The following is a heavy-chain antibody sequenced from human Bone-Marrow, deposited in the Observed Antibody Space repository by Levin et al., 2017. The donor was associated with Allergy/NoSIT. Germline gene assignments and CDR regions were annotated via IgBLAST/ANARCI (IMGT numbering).Heavy chain of an antibody. CDR2: ISSSSNTI. Sequence: QSGGSLRLSCTASGFTLSSYSMNWVRQAPGRGLEWVSYISSSSNTIYYADSVKGRFTISRDNAKNSLYLHMSSLRDEDTAVYYCARDQAVTAMDVWGQGTAVTVSS. J-gene: IGHJ6*02. CDR1: GFTLSSYS. CDR3: ARDQAVTAMDV. D-gene: IGHD6-19*01. V-gene: IGHV3-48*02.